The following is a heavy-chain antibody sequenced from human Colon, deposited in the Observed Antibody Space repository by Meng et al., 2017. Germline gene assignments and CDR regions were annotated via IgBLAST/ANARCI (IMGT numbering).Heavy chain of an antibody. J-gene: IGHJ2*01. V-gene: IGHV1-69*02. D-gene: IGHD5-24*01. CDR1: GGTFSSYT. CDR3: ARGDGYNFLYWYFNL. CDR2: IIPILGIA. Sequence: QVESVNYGSEGKKPGCSVTVSGKATGGTFSSYTTSWVRQAPGQGLEWMGRIIPILGIANYAQKFQGRVTITADKSTSTAYMELSSLRSEDTAVYYCARGDGYNFLYWYFNLWGRGTLVTVSS.